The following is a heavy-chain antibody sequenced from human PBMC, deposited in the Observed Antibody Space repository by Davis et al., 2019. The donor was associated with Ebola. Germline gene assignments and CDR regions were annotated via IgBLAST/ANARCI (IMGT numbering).Heavy chain of an antibody. CDR1: GYTFTSYA. D-gene: IGHD4-17*01. V-gene: IGHV1-3*01. J-gene: IGHJ4*02. CDR2: INAGNGNT. CDR3: AREHYGDGSEDFFDY. Sequence: ASVKVSCKASGYTFTSYAMHWVRQAPGQRLEWMGWINAGNGNTKYSQKFQGRVTITRDTSASTAYMELSSLRSEDTAVYYCAREHYGDGSEDFFDYWGQGTLVTVSS.